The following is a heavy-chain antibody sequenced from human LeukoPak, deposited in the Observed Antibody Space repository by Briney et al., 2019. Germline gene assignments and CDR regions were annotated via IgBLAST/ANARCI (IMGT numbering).Heavy chain of an antibody. CDR3: ARYTTESYYFDY. V-gene: IGHV4-34*01. Sequence: SETLSLTCAVYGGSFSGYYWSWIRQAPGEGLEWIGSIYYSGSTYYNPSLKSRVTISVDTSKNQFSLKLSSVTAADTAVYYCARYTTESYYFDYWGQGTLVTVSS. D-gene: IGHD4-11*01. CDR1: GGSFSGYY. CDR2: IYYSGST. J-gene: IGHJ4*02.